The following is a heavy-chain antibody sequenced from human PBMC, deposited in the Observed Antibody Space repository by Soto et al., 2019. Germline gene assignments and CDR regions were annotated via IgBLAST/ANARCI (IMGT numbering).Heavy chain of an antibody. V-gene: IGHV5-51*01. J-gene: IGHJ5*02. CDR3: ARQNTIFGVARGFDP. D-gene: IGHD3-3*01. CDR1: GYIFTNYW. CDR2: IYPGDSDT. Sequence: GESLKISCKGSGYIFTNYWIGWVRQMPGKGLEWMGIIYPGDSDTTLSPSFQGQVTLSADKSISTVYLQWRSLKASDTAMYYCARQNTIFGVARGFDPRGQGTLVTVSS.